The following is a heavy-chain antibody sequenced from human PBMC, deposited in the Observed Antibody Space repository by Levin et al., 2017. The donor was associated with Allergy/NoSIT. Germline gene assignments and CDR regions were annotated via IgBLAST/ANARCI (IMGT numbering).Heavy chain of an antibody. D-gene: IGHD3-10*01. J-gene: IGHJ5*02. V-gene: IGHV3-23*01. CDR3: AKGLHSYGPNWFDP. Sequence: GESLKISCAASGFTFSSYAMSWVRQAPGKGLEWVSAISGSGGSTYYADSVKGRFTISRDNSKNTLYLQMNSLRAEDTAVYYCAKGLHSYGPNWFDPWGQGTLVTVSS. CDR1: GFTFSSYA. CDR2: ISGSGGST.